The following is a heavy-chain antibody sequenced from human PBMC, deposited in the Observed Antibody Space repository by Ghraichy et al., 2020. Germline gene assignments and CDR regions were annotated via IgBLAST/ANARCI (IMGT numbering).Heavy chain of an antibody. D-gene: IGHD3-10*01. CDR3: FRGRVIGASGGHHDGY. J-gene: IGHJ4*02. CDR1: GYTFTTNY. Sequence: ASVKVSCKAAGYTFTTNYMHWVRQSPGQVLEWMGWINPSSGDTKYAQKFQARVTMTRDTSISTAYMEVKRLASDDTAVYYCFRGRVIGASGGHHDGYWGQGTLVTVAS. V-gene: IGHV1-2*02. CDR2: INPSSGDT.